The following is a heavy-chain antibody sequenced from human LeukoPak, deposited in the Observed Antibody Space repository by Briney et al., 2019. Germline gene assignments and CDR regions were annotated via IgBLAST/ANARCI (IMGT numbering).Heavy chain of an antibody. D-gene: IGHD2-15*01. CDR2: IKEDGSEK. Sequence: GGSLRLSCAASGFTFNTYWMTWVRQAPGKGLEWVANIKEDGSEKYYVDSVKGRFTISRDNAKSSLYLQMNSLRAEGTAVYFCARSRGGYWGQGTLVTVSS. CDR3: ARSRGGY. V-gene: IGHV3-7*01. CDR1: GFTFNTYW. J-gene: IGHJ4*02.